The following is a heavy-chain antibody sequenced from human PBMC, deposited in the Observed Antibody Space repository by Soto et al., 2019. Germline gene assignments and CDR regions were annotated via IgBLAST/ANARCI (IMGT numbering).Heavy chain of an antibody. D-gene: IGHD6-13*01. V-gene: IGHV3-66*01. J-gene: IGHJ3*02. CDR2: IYSGGST. CDR3: ARDARYSSWIDAFDI. Sequence: EVQLVESGGGLVQPGGSLRLSCAASGFTDSSNYMSWVRQAPGKGLEWVSVIYSGGSTYYADSVKDRFTISRDNSKNTLYVQMNSLSAEDTAVYYCARDARYSSWIDAFDIWGQGTMVTVSS. CDR1: GFTDSSNY.